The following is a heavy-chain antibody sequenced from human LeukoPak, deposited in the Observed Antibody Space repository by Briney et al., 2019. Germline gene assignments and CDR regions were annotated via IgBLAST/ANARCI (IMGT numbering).Heavy chain of an antibody. CDR3: ARERYCSSTSCYTDDAFDI. J-gene: IGHJ3*02. CDR1: GGSFSGYY. D-gene: IGHD2-2*02. CDR2: INHSGST. V-gene: IGHV4-34*01. Sequence: SETLSLTCAVYGGSFSGYYWSWIRQPPGKGLEWIGEINHSGSTNYNPSLKSRVTISVDASKNQFSLKLSSVTAADTAVYYCARERYCSSTSCYTDDAFDIWGQGTMVTVSS.